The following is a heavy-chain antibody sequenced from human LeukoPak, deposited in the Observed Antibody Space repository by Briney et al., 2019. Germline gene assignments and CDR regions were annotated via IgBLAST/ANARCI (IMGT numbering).Heavy chain of an antibody. CDR2: ISSSSSTI. CDR1: GFTFSSYS. D-gene: IGHD5-18*01. J-gene: IGHJ4*02. Sequence: GGSLRLSCAASGFTFSSYSMNWVRQAPGKGLEWISYISSSSSTIYYADSVKGRFTISRDNAKNSLYLQMNSLRAEDTAVYYCARDLSGVAGYTYGRGIDYWGQGTLVTVSS. CDR3: ARDLSGVAGYTYGRGIDY. V-gene: IGHV3-48*01.